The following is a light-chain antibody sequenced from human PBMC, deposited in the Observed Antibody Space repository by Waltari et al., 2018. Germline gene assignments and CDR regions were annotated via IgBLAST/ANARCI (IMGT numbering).Light chain of an antibody. V-gene: IGKV1-12*01. CDR3: QQANSHPLT. CDR1: QGISRW. J-gene: IGKJ4*02. Sequence: DIQMTQSPASVSPSVGDRVPITCRASQGISRWFAWYQQKPGKAPKLLISLSSTLQSGVPSRFSGSGSGTDFTLTITGLQPDDFATYYCQQANSHPLTFGGGTKVEIK. CDR2: LSS.